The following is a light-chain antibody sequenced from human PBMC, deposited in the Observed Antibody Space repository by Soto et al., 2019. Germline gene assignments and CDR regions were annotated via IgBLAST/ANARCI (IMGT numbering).Light chain of an antibody. J-gene: IGKJ2*01. Sequence: EIVLTQSPGTLSLSPGERATLSCRASQSVSSSYLAWYQQKPGQAPRLLIYGASSRATGIPDRFSGSGSGTDFTVTISRLEPEDFAVYYCQQYGSSPGDTFGQGTKLEIK. CDR1: QSVSSSY. V-gene: IGKV3-20*01. CDR3: QQYGSSPGDT. CDR2: GAS.